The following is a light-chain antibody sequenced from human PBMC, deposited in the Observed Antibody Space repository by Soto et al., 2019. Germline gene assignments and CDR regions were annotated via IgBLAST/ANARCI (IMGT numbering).Light chain of an antibody. CDR1: QTINKNY. J-gene: IGKJ4*01. CDR2: SAS. CDR3: QYYGRSPLT. Sequence: EIVLTQSPGTLSLSPGERATLSCRASQTINKNYFAWYQQKPGQSPRPLMYSASSRATGIPDRFSGSGSGTDFTLTISRLEPEDFAVYYCQYYGRSPLTVGGGTKVEIK. V-gene: IGKV3-20*01.